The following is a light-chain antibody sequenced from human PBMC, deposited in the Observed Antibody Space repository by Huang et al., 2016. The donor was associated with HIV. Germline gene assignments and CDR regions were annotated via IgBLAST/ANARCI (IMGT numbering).Light chain of an antibody. Sequence: DIQMTQSPSSLSASVGDRVTITCRTSQNIRTYLNWYQHKPGKAPKLLIYAASSLHSGVPSRFSVSGSGTDFTLTISSLQPEDVATYYCQESYNTPWTFGQGTKVEIK. J-gene: IGKJ1*01. CDR3: QESYNTPWT. V-gene: IGKV1-39*01. CDR1: QNIRTY. CDR2: AAS.